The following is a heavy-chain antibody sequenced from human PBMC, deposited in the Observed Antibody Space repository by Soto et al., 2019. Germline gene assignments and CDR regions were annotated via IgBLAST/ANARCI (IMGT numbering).Heavy chain of an antibody. D-gene: IGHD1-26*01. V-gene: IGHV1-18*01. CDR3: ARASGSSYWFDP. CDR2: ISAYNGNT. J-gene: IGHJ5*02. Sequence: GASVNVSCKASGYTFTSYGISWVRQAPGQGLEWMGWISAYNGNTNYAQKLQGRVTMTTDTSTSTVYMELRSLRSDDTAVYYCARASGSSYWFDPWGQGTLVTVSS. CDR1: GYTFTSYG.